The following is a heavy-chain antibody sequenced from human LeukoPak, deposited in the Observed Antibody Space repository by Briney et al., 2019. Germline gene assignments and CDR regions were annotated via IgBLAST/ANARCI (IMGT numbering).Heavy chain of an antibody. D-gene: IGHD3-10*01. V-gene: IGHV4-30-4*01. Sequence: SETLSLTCTVSGGSISSGDYYWSWIRQPPGKGLEWIGYIYYSGSTYYNPSLKSRVTISVDTSKNQFSLKLSSVTAADTAVYYYARQPGKYGSGSYPYYYYGMDVWGQGTTVTVSS. CDR1: GGSISSGDYY. CDR2: IYYSGST. J-gene: IGHJ6*02. CDR3: ARQPGKYGSGSYPYYYYGMDV.